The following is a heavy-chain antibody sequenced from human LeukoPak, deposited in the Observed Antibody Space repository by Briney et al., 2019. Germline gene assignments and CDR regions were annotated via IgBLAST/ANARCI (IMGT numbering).Heavy chain of an antibody. CDR2: INPSGGST. D-gene: IGHD3-22*01. CDR1: GYTFTSYY. CDR3: ALLPDYYDSSGQRVDY. V-gene: IGHV1-46*01. Sequence: ASVKVSCKASGYTFTSYYMHWVRQAPGQGLEWMGIINPSGGSTSYAQKFQGRVTMTRDTSTSTVYVELSSLRSEDTAVYYCALLPDYYDSSGQRVDYWGQGTLVTVSS. J-gene: IGHJ4*02.